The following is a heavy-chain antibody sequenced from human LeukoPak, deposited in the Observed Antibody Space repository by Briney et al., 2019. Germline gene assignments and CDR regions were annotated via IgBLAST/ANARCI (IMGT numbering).Heavy chain of an antibody. Sequence: SQTLSLTCTVSGGSISSGGYYWSWIRQHPGKGLEWIGYIYYSGSTYYNPSLKSRVTISVDTSKNQFSLKLSSVTAADTAVYYCARAPVVTAIPDYWGQGTLVTVSS. CDR2: IYYSGST. CDR3: ARAPVVTAIPDY. V-gene: IGHV4-31*03. CDR1: GGSISSGGYY. D-gene: IGHD2-21*02. J-gene: IGHJ4*02.